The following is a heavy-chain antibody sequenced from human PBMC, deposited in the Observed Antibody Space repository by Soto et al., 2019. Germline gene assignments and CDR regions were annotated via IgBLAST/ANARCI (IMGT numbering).Heavy chain of an antibody. Sequence: EVQLLESGGGLVQPGGSLRLSCVGSGFFFSSYTMTWVRQAPGKGLEWVSSFSATSENTYYADSVGGRFTISRDNSKNTLFLQMNSLTAEDTAMYYCAKARDQQCVRLPLDYWGQGILVIVSS. J-gene: IGHJ4*02. D-gene: IGHD6-19*01. CDR1: GFFFSSYT. CDR3: AKARDQQCVRLPLDY. V-gene: IGHV3-23*01. CDR2: FSATSENT.